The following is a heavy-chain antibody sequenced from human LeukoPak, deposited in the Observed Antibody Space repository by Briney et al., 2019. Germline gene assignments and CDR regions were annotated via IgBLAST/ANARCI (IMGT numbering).Heavy chain of an antibody. J-gene: IGHJ4*02. CDR2: INHSGST. V-gene: IGHV4-39*07. Sequence: SETLSLTCNVSGGSISRNSYYWGWIRQPPGKGLEWIGEINHSGSTNYNPSLKSRVTISVDTSKNQFSLKLSSVTAADTAVYYCARGVDGIRYFDWHYYFDYWGQGTLVTVSS. D-gene: IGHD3-9*01. CDR3: ARGVDGIRYFDWHYYFDY. CDR1: GGSISRNSYY.